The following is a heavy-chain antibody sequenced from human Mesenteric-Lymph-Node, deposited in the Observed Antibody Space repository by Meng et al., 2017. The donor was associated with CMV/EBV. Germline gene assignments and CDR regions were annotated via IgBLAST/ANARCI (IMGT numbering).Heavy chain of an antibody. CDR1: GFTFSRFS. J-gene: IGHJ4*02. D-gene: IGHD2-2*01. CDR3: ARDMASWACSSTSCSPSADY. CDR2: IKQDGSEK. Sequence: GESLKISCVVSGFTFSRFSMNWVRQAPGKGLEWVANIKQDGSEKYYVDSVKGRFTISRDNAKNSLYLQMNSLRAEDTAVYYCARDMASWACSSTSCSPSADYWGQGTLVTVSS. V-gene: IGHV3-7*01.